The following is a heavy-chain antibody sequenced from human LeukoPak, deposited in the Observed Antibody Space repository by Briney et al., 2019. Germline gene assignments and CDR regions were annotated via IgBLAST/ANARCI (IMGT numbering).Heavy chain of an antibody. CDR1: GFTFSSYA. CDR3: ARPAPCSTSCPHYYYYGMDV. Sequence: PGGSLRLSCAASGFTFSSYAMHWVRQAPGKGLEWVAVIWYDGSNKYYADSVKGRFTISRDNSKNTLYLQMNSLRAEDTAVYYCARPAPCSTSCPHYYYYGMDVWGQGTTVTVSS. CDR2: IWYDGSNK. D-gene: IGHD2-2*01. V-gene: IGHV3-33*08. J-gene: IGHJ6*02.